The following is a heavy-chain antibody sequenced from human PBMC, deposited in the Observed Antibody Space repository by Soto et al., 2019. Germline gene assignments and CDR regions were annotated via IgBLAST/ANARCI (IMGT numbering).Heavy chain of an antibody. CDR1: GYTFTSYG. CDR2: ISAYNDNT. CDR3: AASPSFWQNYYYGAMDV. J-gene: IGHJ6*02. V-gene: IGHV1-18*01. Sequence: ASVKVSCKASGYTFTSYGISWVRQAPGQGLEWMGWISAYNDNTNYAQKLQGRVTMTTDMSTRTAYMDLRSLRSDDTAVYYCAASPSFWQNYYYGAMDVWGQGTTVTVSS.